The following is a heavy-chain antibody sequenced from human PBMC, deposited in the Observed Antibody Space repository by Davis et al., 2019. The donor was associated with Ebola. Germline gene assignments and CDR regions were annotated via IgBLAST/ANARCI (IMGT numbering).Heavy chain of an antibody. CDR2: ISVRSIT. CDR1: GLIFSSYA. V-gene: IGHV3-23*01. CDR3: AKVHPPTTVTTGWFDP. J-gene: IGHJ5*02. Sequence: DSPNIPCAASGLIFSSYAMSWVRQAPGKGLEWVSSISVRSITYHADSVKGRFTISRDNSKNTLYLQMNSLRAEDTAVYYCAKVHPPTTVTTGWFDPWGQGTLVTVSS. D-gene: IGHD4-17*01.